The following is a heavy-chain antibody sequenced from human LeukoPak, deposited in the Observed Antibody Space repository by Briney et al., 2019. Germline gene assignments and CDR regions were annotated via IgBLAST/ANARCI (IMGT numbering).Heavy chain of an antibody. Sequence: SVKVSCKASGGTFSSYAISWVRQAPGQGLEWMGGIIPIFGTANYAEKLQGRVTMTTDTSTSTAYMELRGLRSDDTAVYYCAKDRWRDGSSSFDNWCQGALVTVSS. J-gene: IGHJ4*02. V-gene: IGHV1-69*05. D-gene: IGHD6-6*01. CDR2: IIPIFGTA. CDR1: GGTFSSYA. CDR3: AKDRWRDGSSSFDN.